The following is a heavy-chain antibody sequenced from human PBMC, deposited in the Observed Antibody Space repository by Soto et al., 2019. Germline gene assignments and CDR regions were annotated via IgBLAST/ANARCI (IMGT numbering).Heavy chain of an antibody. Sequence: QVQLVQSGAEVKKPGSSVKVSCKASGGTFSSYAISWVRQAPGQGLEWMGGIIPIFGTANYAQKFQGRVTITADESTSTAYMELSILGSEDTAVYYCARADCTNGVCYPCYYYGMVVWGQGTTVTVSS. J-gene: IGHJ6*02. CDR2: IIPIFGTA. CDR3: ARADCTNGVCYPCYYYGMVV. CDR1: GGTFSSYA. D-gene: IGHD2-8*01. V-gene: IGHV1-69*01.